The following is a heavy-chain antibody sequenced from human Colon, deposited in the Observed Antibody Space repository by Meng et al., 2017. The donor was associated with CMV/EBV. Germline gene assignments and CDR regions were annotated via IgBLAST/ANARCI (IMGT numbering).Heavy chain of an antibody. D-gene: IGHD3-3*01. CDR2: IIPILGIA. CDR1: GGSFSSYS. V-gene: IGHV1-69*04. CDR3: ARDKGVYDLWSGYYDYYYGMDV. Sequence: SVQVSCQASGGSFSSYSISWVRQAPGQGLEWMGRIIPILGIANYAQKFQGRVTITADKSTSTAYMELSSLRSEDTAVDYCARDKGVYDLWSGYYDYYYGMDVWGQGTTVTVSS. J-gene: IGHJ6*02.